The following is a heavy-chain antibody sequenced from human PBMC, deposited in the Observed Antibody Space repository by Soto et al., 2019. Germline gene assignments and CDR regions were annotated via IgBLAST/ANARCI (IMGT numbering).Heavy chain of an antibody. V-gene: IGHV3-23*01. CDR3: AKDRTIAARNYDE. D-gene: IGHD6-6*01. CDR1: GFTFSDHG. J-gene: IGHJ4*02. CDR2: ISGSVGST. Sequence: GGSLRLSCVGSGFTFSDHGMSWVRQTPGKGLEWVSAISGSVGSTFYADSVKGRFTISRDNSKNTLYLQMNSLRDEDTAVYYCAKDRTIAARNYDEWGQGVLVTVSS.